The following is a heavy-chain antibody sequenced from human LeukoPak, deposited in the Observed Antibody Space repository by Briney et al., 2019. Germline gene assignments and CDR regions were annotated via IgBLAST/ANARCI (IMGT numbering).Heavy chain of an antibody. V-gene: IGHV6-1*01. Sequence: SQTLSLTCVISGDSVSSTTITWNWIRQSPSRGLEWLSRTYYRSKWNHDFAVSVKSRITVNPDTSRNQLSLQLNSVTPKDAAVYYCARGRSPNWFDLWGPGTLITVSS. CDR3: ARGRSPNWFDL. J-gene: IGHJ5*02. CDR1: GDSVSSTTIT. CDR2: TYYRSKWNH.